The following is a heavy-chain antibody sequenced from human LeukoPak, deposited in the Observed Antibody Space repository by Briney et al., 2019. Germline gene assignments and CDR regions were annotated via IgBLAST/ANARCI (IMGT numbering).Heavy chain of an antibody. CDR1: GASISSSNYH. V-gene: IGHV4-39*01. CDR2: IYYGGSS. J-gene: IGHJ4*02. D-gene: IGHD6-19*01. Sequence: SETLSLTCIVSGASISSSNYHWGWIRQPPGKGLEWIGSIYYGGSSHYNPSLKSRVTTSVDTSRNLFSLKLSSVTAADTAVYYCARLSSAWYPTFDFWGQGTLVTVSS. CDR3: ARLSSAWYPTFDF.